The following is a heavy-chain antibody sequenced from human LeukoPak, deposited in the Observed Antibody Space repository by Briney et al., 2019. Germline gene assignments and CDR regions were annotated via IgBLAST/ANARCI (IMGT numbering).Heavy chain of an antibody. Sequence: ASVKVSCKASVYTFTAYYLHWVRQAPGQGLEWMGWINPDSGDTNYAQKFQGRVTMTSDTSITTAYMELTRLIFDDTAVYYCARGSGIAAGGTRGKDYWGQGVLVTVSS. CDR2: INPDSGDT. D-gene: IGHD6-13*01. V-gene: IGHV1-2*02. CDR3: ARGSGIAAGGTRGKDY. J-gene: IGHJ4*02. CDR1: VYTFTAYY.